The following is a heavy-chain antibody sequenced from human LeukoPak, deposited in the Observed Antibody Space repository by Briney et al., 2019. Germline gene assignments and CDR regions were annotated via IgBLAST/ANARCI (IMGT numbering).Heavy chain of an antibody. J-gene: IGHJ4*02. CDR2: INHSGST. V-gene: IGHV4-34*01. CDR1: GGSFSGYY. Sequence: PSETLSLTCAVYGGSFSGYYWSWIRQPPGKGLEWIGEINHSGSTNYNPSLKSRVTISVDTSKNQFSLKLSSVTAADTAVYYCARKKLTIFGVVISFDYWGQGTLVTVSS. CDR3: ARKKLTIFGVVISFDY. D-gene: IGHD3-3*01.